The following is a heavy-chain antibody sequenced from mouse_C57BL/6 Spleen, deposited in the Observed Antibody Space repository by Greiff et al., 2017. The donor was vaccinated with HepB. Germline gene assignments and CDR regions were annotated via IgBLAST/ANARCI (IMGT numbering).Heavy chain of an antibody. CDR1: GFTFSSYA. J-gene: IGHJ4*01. V-gene: IGHV5-4*01. Sequence: EVQLVESGGGLVKPGGSLKLSCAASGFTFSSYAMSWVRQTPEKRLEWVATISDGGSYTYYPDNVKGRFTISRDNAKNNLYLQMSHLKSEDTAMYYCAREIEGSGYYAMDYWGQGTSVTVSS. CDR2: ISDGGSYT. D-gene: IGHD3-2*02. CDR3: AREIEGSGYYAMDY.